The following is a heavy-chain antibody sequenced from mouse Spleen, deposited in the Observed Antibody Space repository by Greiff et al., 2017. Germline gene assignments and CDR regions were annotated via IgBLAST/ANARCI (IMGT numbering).Heavy chain of an antibody. D-gene: IGHD1-1*01. V-gene: IGHV3-6*01. J-gene: IGHJ4*01. CDR1: GYSITSGYY. CDR3: AREDYGSSYHAMDY. Sequence: EVKLEESGPGLVKPSQSLSLTCSVTGYSITSGYYWNWIRQFPGNKLEWMGYISYDGSNNYNPSLKNRISITRDTSKNQFFLKLNSVTTEDTATYYCAREDYGSSYHAMDYWGQGTSVTVSS. CDR2: ISYDGSN.